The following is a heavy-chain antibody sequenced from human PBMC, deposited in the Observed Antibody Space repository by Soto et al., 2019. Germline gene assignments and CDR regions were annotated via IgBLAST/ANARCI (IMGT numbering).Heavy chain of an antibody. CDR2: IWYDGSNK. CDR1: GFTFSSYG. D-gene: IGHD6-13*01. Sequence: QVQLVESGGGVVQPGRSLRLSCAASGFTFSSYGMHWVRQAPGKGLEWVAVIWYDGSNKYYADSVKGRFTISRDNSKNPRYRQLNSLGAEDRAVYYCARSLYSSGWYGFDPWGQGTLVTVSS. V-gene: IGHV3-33*01. J-gene: IGHJ5*02. CDR3: ARSLYSSGWYGFDP.